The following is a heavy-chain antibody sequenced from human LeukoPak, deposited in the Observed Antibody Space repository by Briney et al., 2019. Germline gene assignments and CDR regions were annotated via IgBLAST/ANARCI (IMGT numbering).Heavy chain of an antibody. CDR1: GGSISSSSYY. Sequence: SETLSLTCTVSGGSISSSSYYWGWIRQPPGKGLEWIGYIYHSGSTYYNPSLKSRVTISVDRSKNQFSLKLSSVTAADTAVYYCARDPGDYWGQGTLVTVSS. D-gene: IGHD1-14*01. V-gene: IGHV4-39*07. CDR2: IYHSGST. CDR3: ARDPGDY. J-gene: IGHJ4*02.